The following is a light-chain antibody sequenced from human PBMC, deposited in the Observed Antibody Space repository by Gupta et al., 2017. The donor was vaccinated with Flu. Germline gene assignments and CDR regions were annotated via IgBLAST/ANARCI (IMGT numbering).Light chain of an antibody. CDR1: QSICISPTNKNY. CDR2: WAS. V-gene: IGKV4-1*01. Sequence: NCKSIQSICISPTNKNYLACYQQKPGQPPKLVIYWASIRQSGVPDRISGSGSGTDFTLTISSLQAEDVAVYYCQQYYGTPHTFGEGTKVEIK. J-gene: IGKJ4*01. CDR3: QQYYGTPHT.